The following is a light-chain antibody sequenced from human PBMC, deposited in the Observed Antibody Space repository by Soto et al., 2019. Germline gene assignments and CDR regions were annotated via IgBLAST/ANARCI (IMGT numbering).Light chain of an antibody. CDR3: QQYASSVT. J-gene: IGKJ4*01. V-gene: IGKV3-20*01. Sequence: EVVLTQSPGTLSFSPGDSATLSCRASQSVSENYLAWYQQKPGRTPRILIYGASNRATGVPDRFSGSGSGTQFTLTISRLEPEDFAVYYCQQYASSVTFGGGTRVDI. CDR2: GAS. CDR1: QSVSENY.